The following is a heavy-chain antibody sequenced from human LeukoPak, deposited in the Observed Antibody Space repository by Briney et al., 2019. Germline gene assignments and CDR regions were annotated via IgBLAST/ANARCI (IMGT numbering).Heavy chain of an antibody. CDR2: ISNSGDTT. D-gene: IGHD3-22*01. Sequence: GGSLRLSCAASEFTFSRYAMSWVRQAPGKGLEWVSGISNSGDTTYYADSVKGRFTISRDNSKNTLYLQMNSLRAEDTAVYYCARDRGYYDSSGYYYYYYGMDVWGQGTTVTVSS. CDR3: ARDRGYYDSSGYYYYYYGMDV. V-gene: IGHV3-23*01. J-gene: IGHJ6*02. CDR1: EFTFSRYA.